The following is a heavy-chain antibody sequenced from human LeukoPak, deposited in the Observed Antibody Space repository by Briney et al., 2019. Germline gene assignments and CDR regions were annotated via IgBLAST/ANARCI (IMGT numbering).Heavy chain of an antibody. V-gene: IGHV3-48*01. J-gene: IGHJ3*02. CDR2: ISSSSSTI. Sequence: GGSLRLSCAASGFTFSSYSMNWVRQAPGKGLEWVSYISSSSSTIYYADSVKGRFTISRDNAKNSLYLQMNSLRAEDTALYYCALAATDDAFDIWGQGTMVTVSS. CDR1: GFTFSSYS. CDR3: ALAATDDAFDI. D-gene: IGHD6-6*01.